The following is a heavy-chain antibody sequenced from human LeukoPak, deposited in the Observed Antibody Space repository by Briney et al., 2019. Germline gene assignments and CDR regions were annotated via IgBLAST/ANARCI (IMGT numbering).Heavy chain of an antibody. CDR2: IYYSRST. CDR3: ARGYGNFDY. CDR1: GASISSYY. Sequence: SETLSLTCTVSGASISSYYWSWIRQPPGKGLEWIGYIYYSRSTNYKPSLKSRITISVGTSKNQFSLNLSSVTAADTAVYYCARGYGNFDYWGQGTLVTVSS. J-gene: IGHJ4*02. V-gene: IGHV4-59*01. D-gene: IGHD4-17*01.